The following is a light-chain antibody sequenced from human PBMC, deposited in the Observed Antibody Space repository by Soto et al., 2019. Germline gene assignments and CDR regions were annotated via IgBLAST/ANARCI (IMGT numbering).Light chain of an antibody. V-gene: IGLV2-8*01. Sequence: QSALTQPPSASGSPGQSVTISCTGTSSDVGANNYVSWYQQHTGKAPKLMIYEVTKRPSGVPDRFSGSKSGNTAYLTVSGLQAEDEADYYCSSYAGTNRVFGTGTKVTVL. CDR2: EVT. CDR1: SSDVGANNY. CDR3: SSYAGTNRV. J-gene: IGLJ1*01.